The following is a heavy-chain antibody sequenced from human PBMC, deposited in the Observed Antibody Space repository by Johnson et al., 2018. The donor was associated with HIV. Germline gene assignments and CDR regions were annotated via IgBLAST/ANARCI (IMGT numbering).Heavy chain of an antibody. J-gene: IGHJ3*02. Sequence: QVQLVESGGGVVQPGRSMRLSCAASGFTFSSYAMHWVRQAPGKGLEWVAVISYDGSNKYYADSVTGRFTISRDTSKHTLYLQMNSLRAEDTAVYYCASGYYDSSGYYPDAFDIWGQGTMVTVSS. D-gene: IGHD3-22*01. V-gene: IGHV3-30-3*01. CDR3: ASGYYDSSGYYPDAFDI. CDR1: GFTFSSYA. CDR2: ISYDGSNK.